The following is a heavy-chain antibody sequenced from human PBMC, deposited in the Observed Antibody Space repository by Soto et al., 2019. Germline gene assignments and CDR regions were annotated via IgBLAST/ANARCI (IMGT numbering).Heavy chain of an antibody. Sequence: SETLSLTCTVSGGSISSYYWSWIRQPPGKGLEWIGYIYYSGSTNYNPSLKSRVNISVDTSKNQFSLKLSSVTAADTAVYYCERWGGINWFDPWGQGNLVTVSS. J-gene: IGHJ5*02. D-gene: IGHD3-16*01. CDR3: ERWGGINWFDP. CDR2: IYYSGST. CDR1: GGSISSYY. V-gene: IGHV4-59*01.